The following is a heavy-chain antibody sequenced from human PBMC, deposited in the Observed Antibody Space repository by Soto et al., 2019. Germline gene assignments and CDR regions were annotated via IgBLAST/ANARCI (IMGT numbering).Heavy chain of an antibody. D-gene: IGHD2-2*01. CDR1: GFTFSNFW. J-gene: IGHJ3*01. CDR2: INGDGSST. V-gene: IGHV3-74*01. Sequence: GGSLRLSCAASGFTFSNFWMHWVRQAPGKGPVWVSRINGDGSSTSHADSVKGRFTISRDNAKNTLFLQMSGLRAEDTAVYYCARAQLLPDDAFDAWGRGTVVTVSS. CDR3: ARAQLLPDDAFDA.